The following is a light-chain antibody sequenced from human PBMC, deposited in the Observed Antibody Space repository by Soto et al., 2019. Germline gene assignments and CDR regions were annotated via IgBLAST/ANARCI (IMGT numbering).Light chain of an antibody. CDR2: AAS. CDR1: QAVGRC. J-gene: IGKJ4*01. Sequence: VIWVTQSPSLLSASTGDTVTISCRVSQAVGRCLAWYRQRPGRAPDLLIYAASTLQSGVPSRFSGSGSGTDFTLTISYLQSEDFATYYCQQHDTLPLTFGGGTKVEIK. V-gene: IGKV1D-8*01. CDR3: QQHDTLPLT.